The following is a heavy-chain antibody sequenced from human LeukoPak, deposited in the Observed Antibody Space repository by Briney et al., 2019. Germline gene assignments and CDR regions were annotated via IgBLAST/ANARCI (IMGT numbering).Heavy chain of an antibody. CDR3: ARGNWNSDYYYYYMDV. CDR1: GYTFTTYH. CDR2: INPSGGST. Sequence: ASVKVSCKASGYTFTTYHMHWVRQAPGQGLEWMGIINPSGGSTSYAQKFQGRVTMTRDTSTSTVYMELSSLRSEDTAVYYCARGNWNSDYYYYYMDVWGKGTTVTVSS. J-gene: IGHJ6*03. D-gene: IGHD1-1*01. V-gene: IGHV1-46*01.